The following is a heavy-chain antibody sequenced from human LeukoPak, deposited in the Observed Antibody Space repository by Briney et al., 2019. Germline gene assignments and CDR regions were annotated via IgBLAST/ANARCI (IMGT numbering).Heavy chain of an antibody. CDR3: ARELGGSGFDY. D-gene: IGHD6-19*01. CDR2: SSSSGYTT. V-gene: IGHV3-48*03. Sequence: GGSLRLACAASGFTFSSYEMNWVRQAPGKGLEWISYSSSSGYTTQYADSVKGRFTISRGNAKNSLYLQMNSLRAEDTAVYYCARELGGSGFDYWGQGTLVTVSS. J-gene: IGHJ4*02. CDR1: GFTFSSYE.